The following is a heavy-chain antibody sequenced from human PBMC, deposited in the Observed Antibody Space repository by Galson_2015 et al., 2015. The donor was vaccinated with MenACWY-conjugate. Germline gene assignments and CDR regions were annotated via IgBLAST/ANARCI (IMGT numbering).Heavy chain of an antibody. CDR1: GGSISSHY. D-gene: IGHD5-24*01. CDR2: ISESGSA. J-gene: IGHJ4*02. CDR3: ARGAGGYNPLFY. Sequence: SETLSLTCTVSGGSISSHYWSWVRQPPGRGLEWIGDISESGSANYNPSLKSRISISVDTYKNQFSLKLSSENAADTAVYYCARGAGGYNPLFYWGQGTLVTVSS. V-gene: IGHV4-59*11.